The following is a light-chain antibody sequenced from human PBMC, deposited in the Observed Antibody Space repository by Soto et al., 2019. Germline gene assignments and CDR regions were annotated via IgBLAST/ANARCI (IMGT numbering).Light chain of an antibody. V-gene: IGLV3-21*04. CDR2: YDS. J-gene: IGLJ2*01. CDR3: QVWDSSSDHPVV. Sequence: SYELTQPPSVSVAPGKTARITCGGNNIGSKSVHWYQQKPGQAPVLVIYYDSDRPSGIPERFSGSNSGNTPTLTISRVEAGDEAEYYCQVWDSSSDHPVVFGGGTKLTVL. CDR1: NIGSKS.